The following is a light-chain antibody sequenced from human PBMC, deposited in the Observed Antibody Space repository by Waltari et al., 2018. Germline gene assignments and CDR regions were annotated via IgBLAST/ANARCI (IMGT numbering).Light chain of an antibody. CDR1: SSDVAGYNY. CDR2: DVS. J-gene: IGLJ2*01. V-gene: IGLV2-14*03. Sequence: QSALTQPASVSGSPGQSITISCTGTSSDVAGYNYVSWYQQHPGKVPKLIIYDVSNGHSGVSNLCAGSKSGNTASLTISGLQAEDEADYYCSSYISSSTLELFGGGTSLTVL. CDR3: SSYISSSTLEL.